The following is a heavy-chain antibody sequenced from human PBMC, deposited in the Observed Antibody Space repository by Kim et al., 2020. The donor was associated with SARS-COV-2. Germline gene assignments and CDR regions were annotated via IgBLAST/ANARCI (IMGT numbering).Heavy chain of an antibody. CDR2: INHSGST. J-gene: IGHJ6*02. CDR3: AGVQDVYSGRYGGMDV. CDR1: GGSFNDYY. V-gene: IGHV4-34*01. D-gene: IGHD3-10*01. Sequence: SETLSLTCAVYGGSFNDYYWSWIRQPPGKGLEWIGEINHSGSTNYNPSLMSRVIISVDTSKNQFSLKLSSVTAADTAVYYCAGVQDVYSGRYGGMDVWGQGTTVTVSS.